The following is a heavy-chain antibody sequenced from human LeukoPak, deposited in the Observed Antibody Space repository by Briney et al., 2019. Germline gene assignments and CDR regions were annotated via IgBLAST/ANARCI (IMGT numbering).Heavy chain of an antibody. Sequence: ASVKVSCKASGYTFTSYAMHWVRQAPGQRLEWMGWINAGNGNTKYSQKFQGRVTITRDTSASTAYMELSSLKASDTAMYYCARLQSIAVAGIAGDYYYGMDVWGQGTTVTVSS. CDR1: GYTFTSYA. V-gene: IGHV1-3*01. J-gene: IGHJ6*02. D-gene: IGHD6-19*01. CDR3: ARLQSIAVAGIAGDYYYGMDV. CDR2: INAGNGNT.